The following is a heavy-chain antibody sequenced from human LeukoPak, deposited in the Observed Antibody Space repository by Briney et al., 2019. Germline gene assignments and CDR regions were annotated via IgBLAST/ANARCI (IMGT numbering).Heavy chain of an antibody. D-gene: IGHD3-22*01. V-gene: IGHV4-30-4*01. CDR2: IYYSGST. J-gene: IGHJ4*02. CDR1: GDSISSGDYY. Sequence: PSQTLSLTCSVSGDSISSGDYYWSWVRQPPGKTLECIGYIYYSGSTYSNPSLRSRVTISVDTPNKQFSLKLSSVTAADTAVYYCARDTRMSSGYRYFDLWGQGTLVTVSS. CDR3: ARDTRMSSGYRYFDL.